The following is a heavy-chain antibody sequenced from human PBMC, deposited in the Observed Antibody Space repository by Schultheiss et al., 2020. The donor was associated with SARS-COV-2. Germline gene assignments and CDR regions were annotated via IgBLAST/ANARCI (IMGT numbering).Heavy chain of an antibody. CDR3: ARSARPEEYDSSDY. J-gene: IGHJ4*02. V-gene: IGHV3-23*01. Sequence: GGSLRLSCAASGFTFSSYEMNWVRQAPGKGLEWVSAISGDGDYIYYADSVKGRFTISRDNSKNTLFLQMNSLRPEDTAVYYCARSARPEEYDSSDYWGQGTLVTVAS. D-gene: IGHD1-1*01. CDR2: ISGDGDYI. CDR1: GFTFSSYE.